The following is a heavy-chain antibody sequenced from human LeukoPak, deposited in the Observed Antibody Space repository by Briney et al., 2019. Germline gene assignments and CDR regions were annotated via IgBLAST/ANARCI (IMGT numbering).Heavy chain of an antibody. V-gene: IGHV4-59*08. CDR1: VGPISGYY. Sequence: SETRSLPCTFSVGPISGYYGGWIRRPPGKGLEWIGYIYYSGSTNYNPSLKSRVTISVDTSKNQFSLKLSSVTAADTAVYYCARRRDGYFGAFDIWGQGTMVTVSS. CDR2: IYYSGST. D-gene: IGHD5-24*01. J-gene: IGHJ3*02. CDR3: ARRRDGYFGAFDI.